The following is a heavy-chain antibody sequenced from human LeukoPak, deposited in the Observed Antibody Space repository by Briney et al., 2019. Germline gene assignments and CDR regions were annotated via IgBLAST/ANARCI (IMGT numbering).Heavy chain of an antibody. J-gene: IGHJ4*02. V-gene: IGHV1-2*02. D-gene: IGHD5-18*01. CDR3: ARRESRYSCGLFDY. CDR1: GHTFTDSY. CDR2: INPTSGGT. Sequence: ASAKVSCKASGHTFTDSYICWVRPAPGQGLECMGGINPTSGGTKHVGNFQGRVTMTRDTSIITAYIELSRLRPEDTAVYYCARRESRYSCGLFDYWGQGPLVTVSS.